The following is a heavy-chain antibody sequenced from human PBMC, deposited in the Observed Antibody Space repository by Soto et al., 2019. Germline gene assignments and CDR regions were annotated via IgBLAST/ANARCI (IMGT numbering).Heavy chain of an antibody. D-gene: IGHD3-22*01. CDR3: ARGGLSYDSSGYAPLFFAY. CDR1: GSPRCIGVYC. V-gene: IGHV4-30-2*01. J-gene: IGHJ4*02. CDR2: IDDSGST. Sequence: LPLPCALSGSPRCIGVYCWTWLRPPPGNGLEWLGYIDDSGSTSYIPSLNSRVTISVDRSKNQFSLKLSSVTAADTAVYYCARGGLSYDSSGYAPLFFAYWGQGTLVTVSS.